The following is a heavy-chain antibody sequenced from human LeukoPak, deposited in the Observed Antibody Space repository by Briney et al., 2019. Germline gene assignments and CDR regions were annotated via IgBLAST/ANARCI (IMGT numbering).Heavy chain of an antibody. V-gene: IGHV1-69*06. D-gene: IGHD6-13*01. CDR1: GGTFSSYA. Sequence: SVKVSCKTSGGTFSSYAITWVRQTPGQGLEWMGGIIPIFGTTNYAQKFQDRVTITADKSTSTAYMKLSSLRSKDTAVYYCARVVGLTGYSSNWYSGYYYYMDVWGKGTTVTVSS. CDR3: ARVVGLTGYSSNWYSGYYYYMDV. J-gene: IGHJ6*03. CDR2: IIPIFGTT.